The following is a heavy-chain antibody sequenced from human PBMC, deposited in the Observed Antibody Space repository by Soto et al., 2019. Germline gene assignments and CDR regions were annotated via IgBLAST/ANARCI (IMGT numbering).Heavy chain of an antibody. D-gene: IGHD3-10*01. CDR2: ISSDGKDK. V-gene: IGHV3-30*18. Sequence: QVQLVESGGGVVQPGRSLRLSCAASGFTFSSYAIHWVRQAPGKGLEWVAVISSDGKDKYSADSMKGRFAISRDNSKNTRYLQMNSLRAEDTAVYYYAKDSGRGSADYYFDYWGQGTLVTVSS. CDR3: AKDSGRGSADYYFDY. J-gene: IGHJ4*02. CDR1: GFTFSSYA.